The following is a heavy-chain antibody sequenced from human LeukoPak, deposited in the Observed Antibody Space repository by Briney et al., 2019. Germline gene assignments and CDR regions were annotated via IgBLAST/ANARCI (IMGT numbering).Heavy chain of an antibody. J-gene: IGHJ4*02. D-gene: IGHD2/OR15-2a*01. CDR2: IYYSGGT. CDR3: ARASMGVSPFDY. CDR1: GGSISSGDYY. Sequence: NPSETLSLTCTVSGGSISSGDYYWSWIRQPPGKGLEWIGYIYYSGGTYYNPSLKSRVTISVDTSKNQFSLRLSSVTAADTAVYYCARASMGVSPFDYWGQGTLVTVSS. V-gene: IGHV4-30-4*01.